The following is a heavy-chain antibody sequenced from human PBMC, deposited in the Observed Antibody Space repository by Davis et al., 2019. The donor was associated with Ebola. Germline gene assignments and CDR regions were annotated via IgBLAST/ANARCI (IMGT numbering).Heavy chain of an antibody. J-gene: IGHJ4*02. D-gene: IGHD3-10*01. Sequence: SVKVSCKASGYTFTSYGISWVRQAPGQGLEWMGGIIPIFGTASYAQKFQGRVTITADESTSTAYMELSSLRSEDTAVYYCARDWRGNLVFDYWGQGTLVTVSS. CDR1: GYTFTSYG. CDR3: ARDWRGNLVFDY. V-gene: IGHV1-69*13. CDR2: IIPIFGTA.